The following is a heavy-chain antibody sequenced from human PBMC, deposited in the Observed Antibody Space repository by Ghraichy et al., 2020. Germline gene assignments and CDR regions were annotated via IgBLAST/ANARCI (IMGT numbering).Heavy chain of an antibody. J-gene: IGHJ5*02. D-gene: IGHD3-10*01. CDR2: IYYSGST. V-gene: IGHV4-39*01. CDR1: GGSISSSSYY. CDR3: AGQPSWFGELSQIDP. Sequence: SQTLSLTCTVSGGSISSSSYYWGWIRQPPGKGLGWIGSIYYSGSTYGNPSLKSRVTISVDTSKNQFSLKLSSVPAADTAVYYCAGQPSWFGELSQIDPWGPGTQVTVSS.